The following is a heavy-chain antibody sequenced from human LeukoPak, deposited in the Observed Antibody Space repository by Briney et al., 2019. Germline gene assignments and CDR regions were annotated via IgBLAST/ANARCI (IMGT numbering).Heavy chain of an antibody. V-gene: IGHV4-39*07. CDR2: IYHSGST. CDR1: GGSISSSSYY. Sequence: SETLSLTCTVSGGSISSSSYYWGWIRQPPGKGLEWIGSIYHSGSTYYNPSLKSRVTISVDTSKNQFSLKLSSVTAADTAVYYCARDPGIAVAGIEALQRDYWGQGTLVTVSS. D-gene: IGHD6-19*01. J-gene: IGHJ4*02. CDR3: ARDPGIAVAGIEALQRDY.